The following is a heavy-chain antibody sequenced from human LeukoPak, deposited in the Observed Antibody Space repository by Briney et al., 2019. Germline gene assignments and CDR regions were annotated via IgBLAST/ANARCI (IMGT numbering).Heavy chain of an antibody. J-gene: IGHJ5*02. CDR1: GGSISSSNW. Sequence: SGTLSLTCAVSGGSISSSNWWSWVRQPPGKGLEWIGEIYHSGSTNYNPSLKSRVTISVDKSKNQFSLKLSSVTAADTAVYYCARLYCSGGSCYYTWFDPWGQGTLVTVSS. D-gene: IGHD2-15*01. V-gene: IGHV4-4*02. CDR3: ARLYCSGGSCYYTWFDP. CDR2: IYHSGST.